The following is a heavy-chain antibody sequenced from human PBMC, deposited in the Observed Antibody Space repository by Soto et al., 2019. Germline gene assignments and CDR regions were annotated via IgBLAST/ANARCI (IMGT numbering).Heavy chain of an antibody. CDR1: GFNFSSYS. J-gene: IGHJ5*02. V-gene: IGHV3-23*01. Sequence: PGGSLRLSCTASGFNFSSYSMSWVRQAPGKGLEWVSAISGSGGSTYYADSVKGRFTISRDNSKNTLYLQMNSLRAADTAVYYCARVNPPLLELEVGEAWFDPWGQGTLVTVSS. CDR3: ARVNPPLLELEVGEAWFDP. CDR2: ISGSGGST. D-gene: IGHD1-26*01.